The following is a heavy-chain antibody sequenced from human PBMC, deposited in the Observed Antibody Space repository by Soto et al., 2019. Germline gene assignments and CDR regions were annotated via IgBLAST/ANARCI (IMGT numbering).Heavy chain of an antibody. D-gene: IGHD3-22*01. J-gene: IGHJ3*01. CDR3: ANRYYYDGAGYFHDAPDL. V-gene: IGHV3-30-3*01. CDR2: VSSNGNNK. Sequence: QVQLVESGGGVVQPGRSLRLSCVASGFTFSTYDMHWVRQAPGKGLEWVAVVSSNGNNKYYADSVKGRFTISRDNSKNTLYLQMSSLRAEDSAVYYCANRYYYDGAGYFHDAPDLWGQGTMVTVSS. CDR1: GFTFSTYD.